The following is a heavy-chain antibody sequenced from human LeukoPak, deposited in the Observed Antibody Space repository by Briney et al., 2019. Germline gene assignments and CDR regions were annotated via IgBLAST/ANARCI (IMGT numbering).Heavy chain of an antibody. Sequence: PGGSLRLSCAASGFTFSSNWMHWVRQVPGKGLVWVSQINSDGTSTNYADSVKGRFTISRDNAKNTLYLQMNSLRAEDTAVYYCARDDGSYGAFDIWGQGTMVTVSS. D-gene: IGHD1-26*01. CDR3: ARDDGSYGAFDI. V-gene: IGHV3-74*01. J-gene: IGHJ3*02. CDR2: INSDGTST. CDR1: GFTFSSNW.